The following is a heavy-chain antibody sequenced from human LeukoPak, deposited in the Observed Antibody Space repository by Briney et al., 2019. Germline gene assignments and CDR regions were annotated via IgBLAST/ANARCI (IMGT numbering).Heavy chain of an antibody. CDR2: ISAYNGNT. CDR3: ARGSSVPYYGSGSYPSYYDYYTDV. V-gene: IGHV1-18*01. J-gene: IGHJ6*03. Sequence: ASVKVSCKASGYTFTSYGISWVRQAPGQGLEWMGWISAYNGNTNYAQKLQGRVTMTTDTSTSTAYMELRSLRSDDTAVYYCARGSSVPYYGSGSYPSYYDYYTDVWGKGTTVTVSS. D-gene: IGHD3-10*01. CDR1: GYTFTSYG.